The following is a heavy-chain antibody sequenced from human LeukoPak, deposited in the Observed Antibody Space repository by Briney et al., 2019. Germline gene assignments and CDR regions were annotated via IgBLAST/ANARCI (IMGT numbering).Heavy chain of an antibody. D-gene: IGHD3-16*01. CDR1: GGTFRRFA. CDR2: IIPIFGTA. J-gene: IGHJ5*02. CDR3: ARRIDRGWGSMFDP. Sequence: ASVKVSCKASGGTFRRFAMSWVRQAPGQGLEWMGGIIPIFGTANYAQKFQGSVTITADEFTSTAYMELSSLRSEDTAVYYCARRIDRGWGSMFDPWGQGTLVTVSS. V-gene: IGHV1-69*13.